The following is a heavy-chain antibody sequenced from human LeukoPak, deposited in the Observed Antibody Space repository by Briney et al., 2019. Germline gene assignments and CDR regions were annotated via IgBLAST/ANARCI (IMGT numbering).Heavy chain of an antibody. CDR3: ARDRRGSVVPRFDP. CDR2: IYTSGST. CDR1: GGSISSGSYY. J-gene: IGHJ5*02. V-gene: IGHV4-61*02. D-gene: IGHD2-15*01. Sequence: SETLSLTCTVSGGSISSGSYYWSWIRQPAGKGLEWIGRIYTSGSTNYNPSLKSRVTISVDTSKNQFSLKLSSVTAADTAVYYCARDRRGSVVPRFDPWGQGTLVTVSS.